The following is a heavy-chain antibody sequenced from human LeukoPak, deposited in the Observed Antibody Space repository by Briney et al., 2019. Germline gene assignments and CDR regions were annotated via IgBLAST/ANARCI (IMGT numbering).Heavy chain of an antibody. Sequence: GGSLRFSCAASGFTVSSNYMSWVRQAPGKGLEWVSVIYSGGSTYYADSVKGRFTISRDNSKNTLYLQMDSLRAEDTAVYYCAREGAIAGFDYWGQGTLVTVSS. CDR3: AREGAIAGFDY. V-gene: IGHV3-66*01. CDR2: IYSGGST. J-gene: IGHJ4*02. CDR1: GFTVSSNY. D-gene: IGHD3-16*02.